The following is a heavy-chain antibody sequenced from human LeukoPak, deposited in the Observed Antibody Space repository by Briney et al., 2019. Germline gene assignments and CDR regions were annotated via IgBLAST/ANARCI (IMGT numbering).Heavy chain of an antibody. D-gene: IGHD3-22*01. V-gene: IGHV3-21*01. CDR1: GFTFSSYS. J-gene: IGHJ4*02. CDR3: AGVSTTYYYDSSGLLDDY. Sequence: GGSLRLSCAASGFTFSSYSMNWVRQAPGKGLEWVSSISSSSSYIYYADSVKGRFTISRDNAKNSLYLQMNSLRAEDTAVYYCAGVSTTYYYDSSGLLDDYWGQGTLVTVSS. CDR2: ISSSSSYI.